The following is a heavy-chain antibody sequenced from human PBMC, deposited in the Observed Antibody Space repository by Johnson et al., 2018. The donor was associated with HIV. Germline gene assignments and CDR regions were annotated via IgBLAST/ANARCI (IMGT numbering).Heavy chain of an antibody. D-gene: IGHD3-16*01. CDR3: ARGALGDWVDAFDI. J-gene: IGHJ3*02. CDR2: ISYDGSYK. V-gene: IGHV3-30*04. Sequence: QVQLVESGGGVVQPGRSLRLSCAASGFTFSSYAMHWVRQAPGKGLEWVGVISYDGSYKYYADSVKGRFTISRDNSKNTLYLQMNSLRAEDTAVFYCARGALGDWVDAFDIWGQGTMVTVSS. CDR1: GFTFSSYA.